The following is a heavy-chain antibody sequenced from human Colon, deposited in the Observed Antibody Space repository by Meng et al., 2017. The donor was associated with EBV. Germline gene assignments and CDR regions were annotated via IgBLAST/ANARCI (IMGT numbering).Heavy chain of an antibody. Sequence: RLLQASDAGLVQPSQALSLTCAVSGDSISSGDYSWSWIRQPPGQGLEWIGYIYHGGTTYNTSLKSRVTISVDNSKNQFSLRLTSVTAADTAVYYCARGPYCGGDCYWFDPWGQGTLVTVSS. CDR3: ARGPYCGGDCYWFDP. CDR2: IYHGGTT. J-gene: IGHJ5*02. D-gene: IGHD2-21*02. CDR1: GDSISSGDYS. V-gene: IGHV4-30-2*01.